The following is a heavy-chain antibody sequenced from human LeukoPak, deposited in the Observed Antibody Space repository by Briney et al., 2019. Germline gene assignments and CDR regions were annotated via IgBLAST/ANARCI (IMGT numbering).Heavy chain of an antibody. D-gene: IGHD6-13*01. Sequence: GGSLRLSCAASGFSFSYYWMSWVRQAPGKGLEWVANTKEDGSGSSYVDSVKGRFTISRDNSKNTLYLQMSSLRAEDTAVYYCVKDYGSSWSNWFDPWGQGTLVTVSS. V-gene: IGHV3-7*01. CDR2: TKEDGSGS. J-gene: IGHJ5*02. CDR1: GFSFSYYW. CDR3: VKDYGSSWSNWFDP.